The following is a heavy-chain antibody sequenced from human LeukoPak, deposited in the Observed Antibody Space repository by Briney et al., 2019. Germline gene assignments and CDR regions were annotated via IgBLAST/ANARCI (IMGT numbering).Heavy chain of an antibody. CDR1: GGSISSYH. CDR3: TRSLGVVIHGGMDV. V-gene: IGHV4-59*01. D-gene: IGHD3-3*01. Sequence: NPSETLSLTCTVSGGSISSYHWSWLRQPPGEGLEWIGHIYYTGSTNYNPSLKSRVTISLDTSKNQYSLKLSSVTAADTAVYYCTRSLGVVIHGGMDVWGQGTTVTVSS. CDR2: IYYTGST. J-gene: IGHJ6*02.